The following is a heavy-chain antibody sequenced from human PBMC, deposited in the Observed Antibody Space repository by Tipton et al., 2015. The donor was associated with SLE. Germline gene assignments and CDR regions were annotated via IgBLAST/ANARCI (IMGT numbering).Heavy chain of an antibody. CDR2: ISSSGSTI. D-gene: IGHD1-1*01. CDR3: ARGQLMGRAAPYIDV. V-gene: IGHV3-48*03. J-gene: IGHJ6*03. Sequence: GSLRLSCAASGFTFSSYEMNWVRQAPGKGLEWVSYISSSGSTIYYADSVKGRFTISRDNAKNSLYLQMNSLRAEDTAVYYCARGQLMGRAAPYIDVWGRGTTVIVSS. CDR1: GFTFSSYE.